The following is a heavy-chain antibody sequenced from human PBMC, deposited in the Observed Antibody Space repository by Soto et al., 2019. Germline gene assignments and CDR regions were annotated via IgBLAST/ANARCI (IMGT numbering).Heavy chain of an antibody. Sequence: QVQLVQSGAEVKKPGASVKVSCKASGYTFTSYGISWVRQAPGQGLGWMGWISAYNGNTNYAQKLQGRVTMTTDTSTSTVYMELRSLRSDDTAVYYCAVDSSGYYRSSMDVWGQGTTVTVSS. V-gene: IGHV1-18*01. D-gene: IGHD3-22*01. CDR1: GYTFTSYG. CDR2: ISAYNGNT. J-gene: IGHJ6*02. CDR3: AVDSSGYYRSSMDV.